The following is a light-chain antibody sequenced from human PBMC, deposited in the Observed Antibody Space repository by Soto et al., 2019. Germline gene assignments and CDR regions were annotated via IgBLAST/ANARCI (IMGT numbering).Light chain of an antibody. CDR1: SSDVGGYNY. J-gene: IGLJ2*01. Sequence: QSALTQPASVSGSPGLSITISCTGTSSDVGGYNYVSWYQQHPGKAPKLMIYDVSNRPSGVSNRFSGSKSGNTASLTISGLPAEDDADYYCSSYTRSSTRGVFGGGTKVTVL. V-gene: IGLV2-14*01. CDR2: DVS. CDR3: SSYTRSSTRGV.